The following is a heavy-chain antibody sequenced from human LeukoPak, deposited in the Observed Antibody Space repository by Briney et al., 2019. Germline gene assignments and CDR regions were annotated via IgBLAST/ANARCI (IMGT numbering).Heavy chain of an antibody. V-gene: IGHV1-18*01. D-gene: IGHD3-16*02. Sequence: ASVKVSCKASGYTFTSYGISWVRQAPGQGLEWMGWISAYNGNTNYAQKFQGRVTMTRDTSISTAYMELSRLRSDDTAVYYCARNILGELSLFDYWGQGTLVTVSS. J-gene: IGHJ4*02. CDR2: ISAYNGNT. CDR3: ARNILGELSLFDY. CDR1: GYTFTSYG.